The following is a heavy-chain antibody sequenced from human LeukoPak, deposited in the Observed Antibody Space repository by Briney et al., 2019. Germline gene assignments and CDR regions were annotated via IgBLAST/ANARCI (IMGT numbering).Heavy chain of an antibody. CDR1: GFTFSDYY. D-gene: IGHD1-26*01. V-gene: IGHV3-11*01. CDR2: ISPGGSTM. J-gene: IGHJ4*02. Sequence: KSGGSLRLSCAASGFTFSDYYMNWIRQTPGKGLEWLSYISPGGSTMYYADSVKGRFTISRDNAKNSLYLQMNSLGAEDTAVYYCASLLTAVGSPFDYWGQGALVTVSS. CDR3: ASLLTAVGSPFDY.